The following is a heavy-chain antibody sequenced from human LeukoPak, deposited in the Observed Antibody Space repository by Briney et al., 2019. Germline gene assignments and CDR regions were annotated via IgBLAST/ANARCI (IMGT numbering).Heavy chain of an antibody. J-gene: IGHJ4*02. CDR2: IKQDGSEK. CDR1: GFTFSSYW. CDR3: ARARGAGPGAHFGY. D-gene: IGHD3-10*01. Sequence: GGSLRLSCAASGFTFSSYWMSWVRQAPGKGLEWVANIKQDGSEKYYVDSVKGRFTISRDNAKNSLFLQMNSLRAEDTAVYYCARARGAGPGAHFGYWGQGTLVTVSS. V-gene: IGHV3-7*03.